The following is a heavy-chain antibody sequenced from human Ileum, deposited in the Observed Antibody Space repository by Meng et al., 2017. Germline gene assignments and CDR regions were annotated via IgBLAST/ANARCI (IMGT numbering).Heavy chain of an antibody. Sequence: ASVQVSCKASGYTFTNYGISWVRQAPGQGLEWMGWINAYNGNTNYAQKFQGRVTMTTDTSTSTAYMALRSLRSDDPAVYYCARGGSGWYSDYWGQGTLVTVSS. CDR1: GYTFTNYG. J-gene: IGHJ4*02. CDR2: INAYNGNT. V-gene: IGHV1-18*01. D-gene: IGHD6-19*01. CDR3: ARGGSGWYSDY.